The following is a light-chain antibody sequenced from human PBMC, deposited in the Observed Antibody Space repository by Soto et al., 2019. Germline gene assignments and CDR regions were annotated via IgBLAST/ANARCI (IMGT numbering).Light chain of an antibody. Sequence: EIVSTQSPGTLSLSPGERATLSCRASQSVSNNYLAWYQQKPGQAPRLLIYGASNRATGIPDRFSGSGSGTDFTLTISRLEREECAVYYCQQYGSSGTFGQGTKVDIK. J-gene: IGKJ1*01. V-gene: IGKV3-20*01. CDR2: GAS. CDR1: QSVSNNY. CDR3: QQYGSSGT.